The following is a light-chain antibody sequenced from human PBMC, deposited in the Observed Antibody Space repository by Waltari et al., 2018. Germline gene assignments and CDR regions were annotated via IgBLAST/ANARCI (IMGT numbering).Light chain of an antibody. CDR2: YRSDSEN. Sequence: QAVLTPPAFLSASPGASASLTCTARSDINIGTYKIYWYQQRPGSPPQFPLKYRSDSENQQGSGVPSRFSGSKDISANAGILLISGLQSEEEADYYCMILYNRAVVFGGGTKLTVL. J-gene: IGLJ2*01. V-gene: IGLV5-45*01. CDR1: SDINIGTYK. CDR3: MILYNRAVV.